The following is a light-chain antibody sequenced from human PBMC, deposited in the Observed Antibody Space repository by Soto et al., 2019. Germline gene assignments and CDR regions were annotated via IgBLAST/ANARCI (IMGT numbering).Light chain of an antibody. Sequence: QSALTQPPSASGSPGQSVTISCTGTSSDVGGYNYVSWYQQHPGKAPKLMIYEVSKRPSGVPDRFSGSQSGNTASLTVSGLQAEDEADYYCSSYAGSNKVVFGGGTKLTVL. J-gene: IGLJ2*01. CDR3: SSYAGSNKVV. CDR2: EVS. V-gene: IGLV2-8*01. CDR1: SSDVGGYNY.